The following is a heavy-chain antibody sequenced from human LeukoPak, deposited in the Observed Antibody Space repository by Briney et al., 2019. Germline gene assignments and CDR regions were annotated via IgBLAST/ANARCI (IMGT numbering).Heavy chain of an antibody. CDR2: MRPNSGNT. J-gene: IGHJ6*02. CDR1: GYTFTSHD. Sequence: ASVKVSCKASGYTFTSHDINWVRQATGQGLEWMGLMRPNSGNTGYAQKFQGRVTMTRDTSISTAYMDLSGLRSEDTAVYYCARGQIDFWSGFGHNGMDVWGQGTTVTVSS. D-gene: IGHD3-3*01. CDR3: ARGQIDFWSGFGHNGMDV. V-gene: IGHV1-8*01.